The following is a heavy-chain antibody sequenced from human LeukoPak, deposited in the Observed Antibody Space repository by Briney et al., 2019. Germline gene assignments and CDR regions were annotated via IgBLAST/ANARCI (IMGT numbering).Heavy chain of an antibody. J-gene: IGHJ5*02. V-gene: IGHV3-48*01. Sequence: PGGSLRLSCAASGFTFSSYEMNWVCQAPGKGLEWVSYISSSSSTIYYADSVKGRFTISRDNAKNSLYLQMNSLRAEDTAVYYCARGRGSYSSAWGQGTLVTVSS. CDR1: GFTFSSYE. CDR2: ISSSSSTI. D-gene: IGHD6-19*01. CDR3: ARGRGSYSSA.